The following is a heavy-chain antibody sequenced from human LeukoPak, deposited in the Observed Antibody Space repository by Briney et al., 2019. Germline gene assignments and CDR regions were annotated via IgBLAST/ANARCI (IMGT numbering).Heavy chain of an antibody. V-gene: IGHV1-69*05. Sequence: SVKVSCKASGGTFSSYAISWVRQAPGQGLEWMGGINPIFGTANYAQKLQGRVTMTTDTSTSTAYMELRSLRSDDTAVYYCARGESVVVPAAISADYWGQGTLVTVSS. J-gene: IGHJ4*02. CDR3: ARGESVVVPAAISADY. D-gene: IGHD2-2*01. CDR2: INPIFGTA. CDR1: GGTFSSYA.